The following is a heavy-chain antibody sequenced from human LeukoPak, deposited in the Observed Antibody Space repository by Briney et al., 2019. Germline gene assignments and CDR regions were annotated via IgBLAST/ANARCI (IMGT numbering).Heavy chain of an antibody. Sequence: GGSLRLSCAASAFSFSIHAITCVRQAPGKGLEWVSAISGSGGSTSYADSVKGRCTISRDNSKNTLFLQMNSLRARETAVYYCATCIAADLWAFDIWGQGTTVTVSS. D-gene: IGHD6-25*01. J-gene: IGHJ3*02. V-gene: IGHV3-23*01. CDR1: AFSFSIHA. CDR3: ATCIAADLWAFDI. CDR2: ISGSGGST.